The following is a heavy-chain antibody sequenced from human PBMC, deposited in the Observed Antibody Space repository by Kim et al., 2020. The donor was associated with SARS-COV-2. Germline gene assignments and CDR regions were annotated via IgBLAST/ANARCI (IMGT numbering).Heavy chain of an antibody. CDR2: ISSSGSTI. CDR3: ARVDIVATIIDY. CDR1: GFTFSSYE. V-gene: IGHV3-48*03. D-gene: IGHD5-12*01. Sequence: GGSLRLSCAASGFTFSSYEMNWVRQAPGKGLEWVSYISSSGSTIYYADSVKGRFTISRDNAKNSLYLQMNSLRAEDTAVYYCARVDIVATIIDYWGQGTLVTVSS. J-gene: IGHJ4*02.